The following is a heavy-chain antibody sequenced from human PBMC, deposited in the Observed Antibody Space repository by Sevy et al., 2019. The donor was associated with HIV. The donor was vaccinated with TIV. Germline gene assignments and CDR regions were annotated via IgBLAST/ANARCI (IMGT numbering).Heavy chain of an antibody. V-gene: IGHV3-20*01. CDR1: GFTFDDYD. J-gene: IGHJ6*03. Sequence: GGSLRLSCAASGFTFDDYDMSWVRQAPGKGLEWVSGINWNGGSTGYADSVKGRFTISRDNAKNSLYLQMNSLRAEDTALYDCARESPSYYYFYMDVWGKGTTVTVSS. CDR2: INWNGGST. CDR3: ARESPSYYYFYMDV.